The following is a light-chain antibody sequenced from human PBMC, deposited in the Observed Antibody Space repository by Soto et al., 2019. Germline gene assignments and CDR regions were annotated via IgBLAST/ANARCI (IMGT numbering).Light chain of an antibody. CDR1: SSDVGGYNY. V-gene: IGLV2-8*01. CDR2: DVI. J-gene: IGLJ1*01. Sequence: QSALTQPPSASGSPGQSVTISCTGTSSDVGGYNYVSWYQQHPGKAPKLMIYDVIKRPSGVPDRFSGSKSDNTASLTVSGLQAEDEADYYCSSYAGSNFYVFGTGTKLTVL. CDR3: SSYAGSNFYV.